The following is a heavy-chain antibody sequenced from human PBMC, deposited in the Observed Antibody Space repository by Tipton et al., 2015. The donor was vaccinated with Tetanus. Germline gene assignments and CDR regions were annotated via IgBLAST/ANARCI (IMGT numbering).Heavy chain of an antibody. V-gene: IGHV3-30*18. Sequence: SLRLSCAAPGFTFSSYGMHWVRQAPGKGLEWVAVFSYDGSSKYYGDSVKGRFTISRDNSKNTLYLQMNSLRAEDTAVYYCAKDFEDSFVDYWGPGALVTGSS. CDR3: AKDFEDSFVDY. CDR1: GFTFSSYG. D-gene: IGHD3-9*01. J-gene: IGHJ4*02. CDR2: FSYDGSSK.